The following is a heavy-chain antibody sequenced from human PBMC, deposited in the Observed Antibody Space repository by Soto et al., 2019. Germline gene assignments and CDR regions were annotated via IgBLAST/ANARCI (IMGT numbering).Heavy chain of an antibody. CDR3: ASWGNWNYPLLYSYYYYYGMDV. V-gene: IGHV4-61*01. J-gene: IGHJ6*01. CDR2: IYYSGST. D-gene: IGHD1-7*01. CDR1: GGSVSSGSYY. Sequence: QVQLQESGPGLVKPSETLSLTCTVSGGSVSSGSYYWSWIRQPPGKGLEWIGYIYYSGSTNYNPSLKSRVTISVDTSKNQFSLKLSSVTAADTAVYYCASWGNWNYPLLYSYYYYYGMDVW.